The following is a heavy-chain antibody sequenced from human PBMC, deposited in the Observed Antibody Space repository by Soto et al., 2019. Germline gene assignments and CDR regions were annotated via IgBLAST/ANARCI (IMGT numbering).Heavy chain of an antibody. CDR1: GFTFSSYG. CDR3: AREMGSGSYYHLDY. CDR2: TWYDGSNK. Sequence: QVQLMESGGGVVQPGRSLRLSCAASGFTFSSYGMHWVRQAPGKGLEWVAVTWYDGSNKDYADSVKGRFTISRDNSKNTLYLKMNSLRAEDTAVYYCAREMGSGSYYHLDYWGQGTLVTVSS. J-gene: IGHJ4*02. D-gene: IGHD3-10*01. V-gene: IGHV3-33*01.